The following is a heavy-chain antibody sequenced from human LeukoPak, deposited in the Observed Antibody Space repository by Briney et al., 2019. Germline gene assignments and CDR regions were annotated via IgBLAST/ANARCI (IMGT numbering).Heavy chain of an antibody. V-gene: IGHV4-4*07. CDR3: ARGFTVTSLNWLDP. CDR1: GGSISSYY. J-gene: IGHJ5*02. CDR2: IYTSGST. Sequence: SETLSLTCTVSGGSISSYYWSWIRQPAGKGLEWIGRIYTSGSTNYNPSLKSRVTMSVDTSKNQFSLKLSSVTAADTAVYYCARGFTVTSLNWLDPWGQGTLVTVSS. D-gene: IGHD4-17*01.